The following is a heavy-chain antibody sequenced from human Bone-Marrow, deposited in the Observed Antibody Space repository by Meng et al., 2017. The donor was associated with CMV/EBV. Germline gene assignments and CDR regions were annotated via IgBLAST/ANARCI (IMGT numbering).Heavy chain of an antibody. J-gene: IGHJ4*02. CDR1: GGSISSYY. V-gene: IGHV4-59*01. D-gene: IGHD4-23*01. CDR2: IYYSGST. Sequence: SETLSLTCTVSGGSISSYYWSWIRQPPGKGLEWIGYIYYSGSTNYNPSLKSRVTISVDTSKNQFSLKLSSVTAADTAVYYCAREVVTRGGQLYWGQGTLVPVSS. CDR3: AREVVTRGGQLY.